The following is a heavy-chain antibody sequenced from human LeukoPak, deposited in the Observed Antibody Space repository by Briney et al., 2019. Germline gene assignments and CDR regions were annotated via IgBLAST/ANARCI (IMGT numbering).Heavy chain of an antibody. CDR3: ARSSSAAGTYYYGMDV. J-gene: IGHJ6*02. V-gene: IGHV4-34*01. D-gene: IGHD6-13*01. CDR1: GGSFSGYY. CDR2: INHSGST. Sequence: PSETLSLTCAVYGGSFSGYYWSWIRQPPGKGLEWIGEINHSGSTNYNPSLKSRVTISVDTSKNQFSLKLSSVTAADTAVYYCARSSSAAGTYYYGMDVWGQGTTVTVSS.